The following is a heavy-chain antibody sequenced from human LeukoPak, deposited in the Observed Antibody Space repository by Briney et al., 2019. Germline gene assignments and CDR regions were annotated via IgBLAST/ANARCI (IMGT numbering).Heavy chain of an antibody. J-gene: IGHJ4*02. Sequence: GGSLRLTCAASELHAMTWVRQGPGKGLEWVSTISRSGGSTYYADSVKGRFTISRDKSNNTMYLQMNSLRAEDTAVYYCAKGRYYDTSLFDSWGQGTLVTVSS. D-gene: IGHD3-22*01. CDR2: ISRSGGST. CDR3: AKGRYYDTSLFDS. CDR1: ELHA. V-gene: IGHV3-23*01.